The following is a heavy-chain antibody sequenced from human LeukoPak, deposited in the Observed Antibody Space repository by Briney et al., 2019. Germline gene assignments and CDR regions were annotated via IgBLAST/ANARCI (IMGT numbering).Heavy chain of an antibody. CDR3: ARTRIISGVRGLQMRYFDY. D-gene: IGHD3-10*01. J-gene: IGHJ4*02. Sequence: GGSLRLSCAASGFDFSRSDMHWVRQVTGKGLEWVSGIGTAGDTFYPDSVKGRFTISRENGKNSLYLQMSSLRAGDTAVYYCARTRIISGVRGLQMRYFDYWGQGTLVTVSS. V-gene: IGHV3-13*01. CDR2: IGTAGDT. CDR1: GFDFSRSD.